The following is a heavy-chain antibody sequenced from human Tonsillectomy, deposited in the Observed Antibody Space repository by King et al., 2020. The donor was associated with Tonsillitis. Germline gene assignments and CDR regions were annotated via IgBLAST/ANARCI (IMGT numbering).Heavy chain of an antibody. Sequence: QITLKESGPTLVKPTQTLTLTCTFSGFSLNTGGVGVGWIRQPPGQALEWLALIYWNDVKRYSPSLQSRLTITKDTSKNQVVLTMTNMDPADTATYYCAQRDILTAFYFYWGQGSLVTVSS. J-gene: IGHJ4*02. CDR2: IYWNDVK. CDR3: AQRDILTAFYFY. D-gene: IGHD3-9*01. V-gene: IGHV2-5*01. CDR1: GFSLNTGGVG.